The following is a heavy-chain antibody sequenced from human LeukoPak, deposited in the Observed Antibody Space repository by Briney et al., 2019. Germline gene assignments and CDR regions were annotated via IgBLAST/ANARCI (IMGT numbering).Heavy chain of an antibody. CDR1: GVIFSSYA. CDR3: ALEVTTVTKFDY. J-gene: IGHJ4*02. D-gene: IGHD4-17*01. Sequence: PGGSLRLSCAASGVIFSSYAMNWVRQAPGKGLEWVSGISGSGSSTYYADSVKGRFTISRDNSKKTLYLQMNSLRAEDTAVYYCALEVTTVTKFDYWGQGTLVTV. CDR2: ISGSGSST. V-gene: IGHV3-23*01.